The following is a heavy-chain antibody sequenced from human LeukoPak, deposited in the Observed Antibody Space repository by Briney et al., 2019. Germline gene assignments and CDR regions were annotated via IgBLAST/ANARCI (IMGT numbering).Heavy chain of an antibody. CDR1: GFTFSSHG. J-gene: IGHJ4*02. D-gene: IGHD4-17*01. Sequence: GGSLRLSCAASGFTFSSHGMHWVRQAPGKGLEWVAGIWYDGSNKYYADSVKGRFTISRDNSKNPLYLQMNSLRAEDTAVYYCARDSFGDMTYYFDYWGQGTLVTVSS. CDR3: ARDSFGDMTYYFDY. V-gene: IGHV3-33*01. CDR2: IWYDGSNK.